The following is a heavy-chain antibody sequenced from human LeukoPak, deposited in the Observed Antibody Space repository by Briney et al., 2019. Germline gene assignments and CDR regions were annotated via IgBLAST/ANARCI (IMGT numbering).Heavy chain of an antibody. CDR2: LYHPDST. Sequence: SETLSLTCGVSGYPINNAYYWVWIRQPPGKGLGWIGSLYHPDSTYYNPSLKSRVTMSVDTSRNQFSLRLSFVTAADTAVYYCARQYDSYFYYYLDLWGTGTTVTVSS. D-gene: IGHD2-2*01. CDR1: GYPINNAYY. CDR3: ARQYDSYFYYYLDL. J-gene: IGHJ6*03. V-gene: IGHV4-38-2*01.